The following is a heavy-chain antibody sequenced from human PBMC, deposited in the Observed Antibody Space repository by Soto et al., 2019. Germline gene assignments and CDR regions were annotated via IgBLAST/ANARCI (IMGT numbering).Heavy chain of an antibody. V-gene: IGHV3-23*01. CDR2: ISGSGGST. D-gene: IGHD6-13*01. CDR3: AKIPHSSSWYLDAFDI. Sequence: EVPLLESGGGLVQPGGSLRLSCAASGFTFSSYAMSWVRQAPGKGLEWVSAISGSGGSTYYADSAKGRFTISRDNSKNTLYLQMNSLSAEDTAVYYCAKIPHSSSWYLDAFDIWGQGTMVTVSS. J-gene: IGHJ3*02. CDR1: GFTFSSYA.